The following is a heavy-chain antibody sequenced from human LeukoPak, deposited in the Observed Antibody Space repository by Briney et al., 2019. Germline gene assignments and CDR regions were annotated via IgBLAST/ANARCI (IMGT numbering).Heavy chain of an antibody. CDR3: VRHDGTRSSIVVVPAAMAPSDFYDAFDI. Sequence: PSETLSLTCTVSGGSISSYYWSWIRQPPGKGLEWIGYIYYSGSTNYNPSLKSRVTISVDTSKNQFSLKLSSVTAADTAVYYCVRHDGTRSSIVVVPAAMAPSDFYDAFDIWGQGTMVTVSS. V-gene: IGHV4-59*08. J-gene: IGHJ3*02. D-gene: IGHD2-2*01. CDR1: GGSISSYY. CDR2: IYYSGST.